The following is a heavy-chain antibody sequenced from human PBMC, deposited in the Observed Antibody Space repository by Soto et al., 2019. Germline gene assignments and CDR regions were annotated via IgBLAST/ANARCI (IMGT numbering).Heavy chain of an antibody. V-gene: IGHV1-69*02. CDR3: ARVTIAAAPGGMDV. D-gene: IGHD6-13*01. CDR2: IIPILGIA. CDR1: GGTFSSYT. J-gene: IGHJ6*02. Sequence: QVQLVQSGAEVKKPGSSVKVSCKASGGTFSSYTISWVRQAPGQGLEWMGRIIPILGIANYAQKFQGRVTXXAXKXXSTAYMELSSLRSEDTAVYYCARVTIAAAPGGMDVWGQGTTVTVSS.